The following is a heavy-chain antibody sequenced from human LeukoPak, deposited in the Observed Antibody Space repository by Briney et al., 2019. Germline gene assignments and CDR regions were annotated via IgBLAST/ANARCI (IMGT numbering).Heavy chain of an antibody. CDR3: ARGGVVPAAIVAGSFDY. CDR1: GGSISSGGYY. CDR2: IYHSGST. D-gene: IGHD2-2*02. V-gene: IGHV4-30-2*01. J-gene: IGHJ4*02. Sequence: SETLSLTCTVSGGSISSGGYYWSWIRQPPGKGLEWIGYIYHSGSTYYIPSLKSRVTISVDRSKNQFSLKLSSVTAADTAVYYCARGGVVPAAIVAGSFDYWGQGTLVTVSS.